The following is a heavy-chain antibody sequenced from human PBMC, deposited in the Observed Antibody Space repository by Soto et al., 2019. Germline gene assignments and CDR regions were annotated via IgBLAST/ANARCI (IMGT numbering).Heavy chain of an antibody. D-gene: IGHD4-17*01. V-gene: IGHV3-74*01. CDR3: ARPQETDYGDYVY. CDR1: GFTFSSYW. CDR2: INSDGSST. J-gene: IGHJ4*02. Sequence: GGSLRLSCAASGFTFSSYWMHWVRQAPGKGLVWVSRINSDGSSTSYADSVKGRFTISRDNAKNTLYLQMNSLRAEDTAVYYCARPQETDYGDYVYWGQGTLVTVS.